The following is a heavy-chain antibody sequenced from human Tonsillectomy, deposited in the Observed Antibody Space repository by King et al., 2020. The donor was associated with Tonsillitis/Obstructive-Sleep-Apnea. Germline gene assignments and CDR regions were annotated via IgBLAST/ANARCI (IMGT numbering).Heavy chain of an antibody. Sequence: QVQLVESGAEVKKPGASVKVSCKASGYTFTSYRITWVRQAPGQGLEWMGWISAYNGNTNYAQKLQGRLTMTTDTSTSTAYMELRSLRSDDTAAYYCVRVDRHMVLGLGFDYWGQGTLVTVSS. V-gene: IGHV1-18*01. CDR1: GYTFTSYR. D-gene: IGHD2-21*01. CDR3: VRVDRHMVLGLGFDY. CDR2: ISAYNGNT. J-gene: IGHJ4*02.